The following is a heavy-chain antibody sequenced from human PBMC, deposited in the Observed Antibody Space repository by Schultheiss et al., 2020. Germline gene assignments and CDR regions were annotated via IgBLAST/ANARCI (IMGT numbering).Heavy chain of an antibody. CDR2: IYYSGST. D-gene: IGHD5-12*01. CDR1: GGSVSSGSYY. V-gene: IGHV4-61*01. Sequence: SETLSLTCTVSGGSVSSGSYYWSWIRQPPGKGLEWIGYIYYSGSTNYNPSLKSRVTISVDTSKNQFSLKLSSVTAADTAVYYCARALVYSGYDLFDYWGQGTLVTVSS. J-gene: IGHJ4*02. CDR3: ARALVYSGYDLFDY.